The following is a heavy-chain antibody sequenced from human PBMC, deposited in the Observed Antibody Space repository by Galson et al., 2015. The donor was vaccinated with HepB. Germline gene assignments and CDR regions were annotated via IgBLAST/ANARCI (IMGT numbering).Heavy chain of an antibody. CDR2: ISWNSGSI. CDR1: GFTFDDYA. V-gene: IGHV3-9*01. Sequence: SLRLSCAASGFTFDDYAMHWVRQAPGKGLEWVSGISWNSGSIGYADSVKGRFTISRDNAKNSLYLQMNSLRAEDTALYYCAKGELWRYCSSTSCHGQFDYWGRGTLVTVSS. CDR3: AKGELWRYCSSTSCHGQFDY. J-gene: IGHJ4*02. D-gene: IGHD2-2*01.